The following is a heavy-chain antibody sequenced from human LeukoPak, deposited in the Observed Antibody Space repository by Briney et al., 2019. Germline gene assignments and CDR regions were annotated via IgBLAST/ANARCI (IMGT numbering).Heavy chain of an antibody. CDR3: ARDRGTGSSWVPGGH. D-gene: IGHD6-13*01. V-gene: IGHV7-4-1*02. J-gene: IGHJ4*02. Sequence: GASVKVSCKASGYNFSSHAMNWVRQAPGQGLEWMGWINTNTGNPTYAQGFTGRFVFSLDTSVSTAYLQISSLKPEDIAIYYCARDRGTGSSWVPGGHWGQGTLATVSS. CDR1: GYNFSSHA. CDR2: INTNTGNP.